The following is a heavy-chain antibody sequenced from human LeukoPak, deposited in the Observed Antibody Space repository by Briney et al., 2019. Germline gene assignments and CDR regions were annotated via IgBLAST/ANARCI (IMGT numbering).Heavy chain of an antibody. Sequence: RASVKVSCKASGGTFNNYAFNWVRQAPGQGLEWMGWINPNSGGTNYAQKFQGRVTMTRDTSISTAYMELSRLRSDDTAVYYCASDHGFWSGYGAFDIWGQGTMVTVSS. V-gene: IGHV1-2*02. CDR3: ASDHGFWSGYGAFDI. CDR1: GGTFNNYA. J-gene: IGHJ3*02. D-gene: IGHD3-3*01. CDR2: INPNSGGT.